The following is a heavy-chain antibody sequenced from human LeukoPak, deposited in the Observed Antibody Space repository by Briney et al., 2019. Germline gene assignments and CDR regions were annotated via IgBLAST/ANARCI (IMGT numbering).Heavy chain of an antibody. D-gene: IGHD1-26*01. Sequence: PSETLSLTCTVSGGSISSYYWSWVRQTPGKGLEWIGYISYSGNTNYNPSLKGRVTISLDTSKNQFSLNLTSVTAADTAVYYCARLGGSHSPHGYWGQGTLVTVSS. CDR1: GGSISSYY. J-gene: IGHJ4*02. V-gene: IGHV4-59*08. CDR3: ARLGGSHSPHGY. CDR2: ISYSGNT.